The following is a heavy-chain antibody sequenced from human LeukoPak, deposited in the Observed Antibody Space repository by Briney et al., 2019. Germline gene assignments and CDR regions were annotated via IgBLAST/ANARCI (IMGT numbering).Heavy chain of an antibody. CDR3: ASNIGYYDSSGYFDY. CDR1: GGSISSYY. D-gene: IGHD3-22*01. CDR2: IYYRGST. J-gene: IGHJ4*02. Sequence: SETLSLTCTVSGGSISSYYWGWIRQPPGKGLEWIGSIYYRGSTYYNPSLKSRVTMSVDTSKNQFSLKLSSVTAADTAVYYCASNIGYYDSSGYFDYWGQGTLVTVSS. V-gene: IGHV4-39*07.